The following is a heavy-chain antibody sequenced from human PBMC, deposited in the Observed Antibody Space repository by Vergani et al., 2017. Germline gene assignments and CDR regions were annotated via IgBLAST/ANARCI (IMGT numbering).Heavy chain of an antibody. D-gene: IGHD1-26*01. V-gene: IGHV4-30-2*01. CDR1: GGSISSGGYS. CDR2: IYHSGST. Sequence: QLQLQESGSGLVKPSQTLSLTCAVSGGSISSGGYSWSWIRQPPGKGLEWIGYIYHSGSTYYNPSLKSRVTISVDTSKNQFSLKLSSVTAADTAVYYCARRGMWVRPGSFDYWGQGTLVTVSS. CDR3: ARRGMWVRPGSFDY. J-gene: IGHJ4*02.